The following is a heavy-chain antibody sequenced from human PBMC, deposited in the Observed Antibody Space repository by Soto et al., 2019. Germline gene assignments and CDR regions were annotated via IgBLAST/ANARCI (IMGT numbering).Heavy chain of an antibody. CDR2: ISAYNGNT. D-gene: IGHD3-22*01. J-gene: IGHJ4*02. V-gene: IGHV1-18*04. CDR1: GYTFTSYG. Sequence: GASVKVSCKASGYTFTSYGISWVRQAPGQGLEWMGWISAYNGNTNCAQKLQGRVTMTTDTSTSTAYMELRSLRSDDTAVYYCARAGSGYYYDSSGPWSGDYWGQGTLVTVSS. CDR3: ARAGSGYYYDSSGPWSGDY.